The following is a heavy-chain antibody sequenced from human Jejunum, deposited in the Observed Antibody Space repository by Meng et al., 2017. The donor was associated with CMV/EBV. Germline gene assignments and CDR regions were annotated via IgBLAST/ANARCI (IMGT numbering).Heavy chain of an antibody. CDR1: GSYY. CDR2: IYSTGNT. CDR3: ARVCDFFRFLEWPPAPMDV. J-gene: IGHJ6*02. Sequence: GSYYWSWIRQHPGKGLDWIGYIYSTGNTKYSPSLKSRVTMSVDTSKNQFSLKLSSVTAEDTAVYYCARVCDFFRFLEWPPAPMDVWGQGTTVTVSS. D-gene: IGHD3-3*01. V-gene: IGHV4-61*01.